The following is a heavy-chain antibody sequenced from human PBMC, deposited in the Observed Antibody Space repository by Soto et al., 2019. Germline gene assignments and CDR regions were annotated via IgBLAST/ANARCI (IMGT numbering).Heavy chain of an antibody. D-gene: IGHD6-13*01. CDR2: IYHSGST. Sequence: SETLSLTCAVSGGSISSGGYSWSWIRQPPGKGLEWIGYIYHSGSTYYNPSLKSRVTISVDRSKNQFSLKLSSVTAADTAVYYCARGGGSSSWYGLDPWGQGTLVTVSS. CDR3: ARGGGSSSWYGLDP. V-gene: IGHV4-30-2*01. CDR1: GGSISSGGYS. J-gene: IGHJ5*02.